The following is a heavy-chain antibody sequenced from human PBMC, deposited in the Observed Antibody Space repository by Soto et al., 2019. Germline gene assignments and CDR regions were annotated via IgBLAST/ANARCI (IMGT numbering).Heavy chain of an antibody. CDR3: AKDHGEGDWRHLCGD. Sequence: QVQLVESGGGVVQPGNSLRLSCAASGFSFSKYAMHWVRQASGEGLEWVAVVSNDGSSKYYGDSVKGRFTISRDNSQNTVYLQMNSLRPEDTAVYYCAKDHGEGDWRHLCGDWGKGTLVTVSS. D-gene: IGHD1-1*01. CDR2: VSNDGSSK. V-gene: IGHV3-30*18. J-gene: IGHJ4*02. CDR1: GFSFSKYA.